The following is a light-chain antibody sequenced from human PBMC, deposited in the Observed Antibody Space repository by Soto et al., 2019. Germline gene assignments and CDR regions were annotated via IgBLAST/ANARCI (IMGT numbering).Light chain of an antibody. Sequence: EIVLTQSPGTLSLSPGQRVSLSCRASESVSSTYLAWYQQKPGQAPRLLIYGAAYRATGIPDRFSGSGSGTDFTLTISRLEPEDFAVYYCHLYGSSPPYTFGQGTKLEIK. V-gene: IGKV3-20*01. J-gene: IGKJ2*01. CDR2: GAA. CDR3: HLYGSSPPYT. CDR1: ESVSSTY.